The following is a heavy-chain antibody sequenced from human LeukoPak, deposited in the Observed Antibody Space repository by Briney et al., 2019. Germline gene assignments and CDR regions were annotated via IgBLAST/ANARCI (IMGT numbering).Heavy chain of an antibody. D-gene: IGHD2-15*01. Sequence: PSETLTLTCTASGVTISSDANNWNRHPQYPGQGLEWIGYIYHSGSNYYYPSLKTRVTISVDTSKNQFSLKLSSVTAADTAVYYCAREGSKYFDYWGQGTLVTVSS. CDR3: AREGSKYFDY. V-gene: IGHV4-31*03. CDR2: IYHSGSN. J-gene: IGHJ4*02. CDR1: GVTISSDANN.